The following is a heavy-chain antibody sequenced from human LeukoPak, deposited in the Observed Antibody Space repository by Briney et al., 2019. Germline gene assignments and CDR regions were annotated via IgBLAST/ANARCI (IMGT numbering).Heavy chain of an antibody. Sequence: GGSLRLSCAASGSTFSSYWMSWVRQAPGKGLEWVAFIRYDGSHKFHADSVKDRFTISRDNSKNTLFLQMNSLRPEDTAVYYCAKDRGDCYDYWGQGALVTVSS. CDR2: IRYDGSHK. CDR3: AKDRGDCYDY. V-gene: IGHV3-30*02. D-gene: IGHD2-21*01. CDR1: GSTFSSYW. J-gene: IGHJ4*02.